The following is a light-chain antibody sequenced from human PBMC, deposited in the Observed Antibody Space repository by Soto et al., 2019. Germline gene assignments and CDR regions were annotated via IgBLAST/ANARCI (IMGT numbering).Light chain of an antibody. CDR2: DAS. V-gene: IGKV3-11*01. CDR1: QSVNSD. Sequence: EIVRTQSPATVPASPGERVTLSCRASQSVNSDLVWYQQTPGQAPSPLIYDASNRATGIPARFSGSGSGTDSTLTISSLEPEDLAVYYCQQRSTALTFGGGTKVDIK. J-gene: IGKJ4*01. CDR3: QQRSTALT.